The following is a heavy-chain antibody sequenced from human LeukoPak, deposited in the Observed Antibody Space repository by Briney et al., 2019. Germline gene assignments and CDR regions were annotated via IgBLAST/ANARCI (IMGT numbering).Heavy chain of an antibody. Sequence: GGSLRFSCSASRFTFSSYTMNWVRQAPGKGLEWVSSIDPSSTYIYYVDSVTGRFTISRDNAQNSLYLQMNSLRAEDTAVYYCTRGSYGDYEYWGRGTLVTVSS. CDR3: TRGSYGDYEY. D-gene: IGHD4-17*01. J-gene: IGHJ4*02. V-gene: IGHV3-21*01. CDR2: IDPSSTYI. CDR1: RFTFSSYT.